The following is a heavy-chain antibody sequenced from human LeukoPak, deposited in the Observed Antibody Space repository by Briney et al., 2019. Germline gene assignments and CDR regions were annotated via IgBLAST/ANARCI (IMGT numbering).Heavy chain of an antibody. CDR3: ARDSGPLDS. D-gene: IGHD2-15*01. CDR2: INKDGSEK. J-gene: IGHJ4*02. Sequence: PGGSLRLSCTPSGFTFSSYWMSWVRQALGKGLEWVANINKDGSEKYYVDSMKGRFTISRDNAKNSLHLQMISLRGEDTAVYYCARDSGPLDSWGQGTLVTVSS. CDR1: GFTFSSYW. V-gene: IGHV3-7*01.